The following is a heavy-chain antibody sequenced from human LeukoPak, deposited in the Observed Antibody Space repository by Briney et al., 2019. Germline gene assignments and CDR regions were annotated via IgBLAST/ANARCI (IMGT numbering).Heavy chain of an antibody. Sequence: PGGSLRLSCTASGLTFSSYAMSWVRQAPGKGLEWVSVISGGGTSSFYTDSVKGRLTISRDNSKNTLYLQMNSLRAEDTAVYYCAREGPRGNSQFDYWGQGTLVTVSS. D-gene: IGHD2/OR15-2a*01. V-gene: IGHV3-23*01. J-gene: IGHJ4*02. CDR3: AREGPRGNSQFDY. CDR2: ISGGGTSS. CDR1: GLTFSSYA.